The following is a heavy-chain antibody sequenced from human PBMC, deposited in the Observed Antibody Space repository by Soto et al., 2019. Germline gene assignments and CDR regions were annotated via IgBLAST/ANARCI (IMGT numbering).Heavy chain of an antibody. D-gene: IGHD1-26*01. CDR2: ISYDGSNK. V-gene: IGHV3-30*18. J-gene: IGHJ4*02. Sequence: QVQLVESGGGVVQPGRSLRLSCAASGFTFSSYGMHWVRQAPGKGLEWVAVISYDGSNKYYADSVKGRFTISRDNSKNTLYLQMNSLRAEDTAVYYCAKEGVGAMNPFDYWGQGTLVTVSS. CDR3: AKEGVGAMNPFDY. CDR1: GFTFSSYG.